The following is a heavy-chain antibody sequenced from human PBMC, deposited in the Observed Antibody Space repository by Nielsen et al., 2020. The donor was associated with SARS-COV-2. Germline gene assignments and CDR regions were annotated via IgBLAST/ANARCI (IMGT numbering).Heavy chain of an antibody. CDR1: GDSISSYY. V-gene: IGHV4-59*01. CDR3: AREQYHFWSDYARYFDS. D-gene: IGHD3-3*01. CDR2: INYSGST. Sequence: SETLSLTCTVSGDSISSYYWSWIRQAPGKGLEWIGYINYSGSTNYNPSLKSRVTISVDTSKNQFSLKLTSVTAADTAVYYCAREQYHFWSDYARYFDSWGQGSLVTVSS. J-gene: IGHJ4*02.